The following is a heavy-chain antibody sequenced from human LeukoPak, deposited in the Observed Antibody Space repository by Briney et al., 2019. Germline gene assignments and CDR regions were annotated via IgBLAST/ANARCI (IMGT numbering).Heavy chain of an antibody. J-gene: IGHJ4*02. V-gene: IGHV3-21*01. CDR3: ARDRRRIAAAALDY. CDR1: GFTFSSYS. CDR2: ISSSSSYI. Sequence: PGGSLRLPCAASGFTFSSYSMNWVRQAPGKGLEWVSSISSSSSYIYYADSVKGRFTISRDNAKNSLYLQMNSLRAEDTAVYYCARDRRRIAAAALDYWGQGTLVTVSS. D-gene: IGHD6-13*01.